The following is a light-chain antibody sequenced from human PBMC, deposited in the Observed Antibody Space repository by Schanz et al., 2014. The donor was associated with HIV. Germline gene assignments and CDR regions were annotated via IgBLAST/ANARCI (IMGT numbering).Light chain of an antibody. CDR3: QSYDSGLSGIL. CDR2: DNF. CDR1: NSNIGAGYA. J-gene: IGLJ2*01. Sequence: QSVLTQPPSASGTPGQRVTISCTGSNSNIGAGYAVHWYQQLPGTAPKLLISDNFNRPSGVPDRFSGSKSGTSASLAISGLQSEDEADYYCQSYDSGLSGILFGGGTKLTVL. V-gene: IGLV1-40*01.